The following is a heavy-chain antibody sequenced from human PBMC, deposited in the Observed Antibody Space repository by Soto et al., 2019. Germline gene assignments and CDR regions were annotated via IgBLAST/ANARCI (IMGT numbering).Heavy chain of an antibody. Sequence: PSETLSLTCAVYGGSFSGYYWSWIRQPPGKGLEWIGEINHSGSTNYNPSLKSRVTISVDTSKNQFSLKLSSVTAADTAVYYCAREGHPRGFFDYWGQGTLVTVS. J-gene: IGHJ4*02. CDR1: GGSFSGYY. CDR3: AREGHPRGFFDY. V-gene: IGHV4-34*01. CDR2: INHSGST.